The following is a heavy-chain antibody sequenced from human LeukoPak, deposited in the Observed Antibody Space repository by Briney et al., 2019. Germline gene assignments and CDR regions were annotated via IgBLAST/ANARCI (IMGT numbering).Heavy chain of an antibody. Sequence: SQTLSLTCAVSGGSVSGGDSFWNCIRQPPGKGLEWIAYIHYSGSTYYNPSLKSRVTISVDTSKNQLSLNLSSVTAADTAVYYCAREAVDTAMVHAFDIWGQGTTVTVSS. CDR2: IHYSGST. J-gene: IGHJ3*02. CDR1: GGSVSGGDSF. D-gene: IGHD5-18*01. CDR3: AREAVDTAMVHAFDI. V-gene: IGHV4-30-4*01.